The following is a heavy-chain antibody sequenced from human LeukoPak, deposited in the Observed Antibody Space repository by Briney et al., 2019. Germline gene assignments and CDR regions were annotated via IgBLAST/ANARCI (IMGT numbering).Heavy chain of an antibody. CDR2: ISGTSSYI. D-gene: IGHD5/OR15-5a*01. V-gene: IGHV3-21*01. J-gene: IGHJ4*02. Sequence: GGSLRLSCAASGFTFSSYSMNWVRQAPGKGPEWVSSISGTSSYIYSADSVKGRFTISRDSAKNSLYLQMNSLRAEDTAVYCCARGSTMTTSVSIDYWGQGTLVTVSS. CDR1: GFTFSSYS. CDR3: ARGSTMTTSVSIDY.